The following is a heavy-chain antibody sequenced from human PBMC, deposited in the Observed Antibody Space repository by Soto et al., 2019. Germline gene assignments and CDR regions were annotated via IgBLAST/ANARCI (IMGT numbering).Heavy chain of an antibody. V-gene: IGHV1-69*06. D-gene: IGHD2-15*01. CDR1: GGTFSSYA. J-gene: IGHJ5*02. CDR2: IIPIFGTA. CDR3: ARTGYCSGGSCYTNWFDP. Sequence: ASVKVSCKASGGTFSSYAISWVRQAPGQGLEWMGGIIPIFGTANYAQKFQGRVTITADKSTSTAYMELSSLGSEDTAVYYCARTGYCSGGSCYTNWFDPWGQGTLVTVSS.